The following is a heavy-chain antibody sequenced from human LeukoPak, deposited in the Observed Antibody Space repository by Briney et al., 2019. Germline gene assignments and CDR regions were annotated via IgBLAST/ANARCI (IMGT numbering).Heavy chain of an antibody. D-gene: IGHD3-3*01. CDR3: ARITYDFWSGYYMPDDP. V-gene: IGHV1-18*01. Sequence: ASVKVSCKASGYTSTSYGISWVRQAPGQGLEWMGWISIYNGNTDYAQKLRGRVTMTTDTSTSTAYLELRGLRSDDTAVYYCARITYDFWSGYYMPDDPWGQGTLVTVSS. CDR1: GYTSTSYG. J-gene: IGHJ5*02. CDR2: ISIYNGNT.